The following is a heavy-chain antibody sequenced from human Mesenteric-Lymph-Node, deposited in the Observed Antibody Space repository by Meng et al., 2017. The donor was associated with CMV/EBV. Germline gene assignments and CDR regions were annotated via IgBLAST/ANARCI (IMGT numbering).Heavy chain of an antibody. CDR2: IKQDGSEK. J-gene: IGHJ4*02. D-gene: IGHD6-6*01. V-gene: IGHV3-7*01. Sequence: GESLKISCAASGFTFSSYWMSWVRQAPGKGLEWVANIKQDGSEKYYVDSVKGRFTISRDNAKNSLYLQMNSLRAEDTAVYYCARSAAQSKNDYWGQGTLVTVSS. CDR3: ARSAAQSKNDY. CDR1: GFTFSSYW.